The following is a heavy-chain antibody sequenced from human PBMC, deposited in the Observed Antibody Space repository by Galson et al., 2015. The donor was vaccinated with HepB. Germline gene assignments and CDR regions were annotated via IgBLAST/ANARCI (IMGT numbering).Heavy chain of an antibody. CDR1: GFTFSSYW. J-gene: IGHJ6*02. V-gene: IGHV3-7*03. Sequence: SLRLSCAASGFTFSSYWMSWVRQAPGKGLEWVASIKQDGSEKYYVDSVKGRFTISRDNAKNSLYLQMNSLRAEDTAVYYCAREYAAAAGDYYYYYGMDVWGQGTTVTVSS. CDR2: IKQDGSEK. D-gene: IGHD6-13*01. CDR3: AREYAAAAGDYYYYYGMDV.